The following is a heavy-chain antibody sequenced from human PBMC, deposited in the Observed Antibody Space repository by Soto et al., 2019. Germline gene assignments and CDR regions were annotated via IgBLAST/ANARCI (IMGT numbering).Heavy chain of an antibody. D-gene: IGHD4-17*01. J-gene: IGHJ4*02. CDR1: GFRFSSYA. CDR2: ITGDANST. V-gene: IGHV3-23*01. Sequence: EVQVLESGGGLVQPGGSLRLSCAASGFRFSSYAMSWVRQAPGKGLQWDSTITGDANSTYYADSVKGRFTISRDNSKNTVFLHMNSLRAEDTALYYCAKDERFVDYGDYLEGLDSWGQGTLVTVSS. CDR3: AKDERFVDYGDYLEGLDS.